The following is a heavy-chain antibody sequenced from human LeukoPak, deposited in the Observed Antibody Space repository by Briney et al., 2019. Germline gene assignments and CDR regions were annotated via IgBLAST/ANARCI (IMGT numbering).Heavy chain of an antibody. CDR2: ISSSSSYI. V-gene: IGHV3-21*01. J-gene: IGHJ4*02. D-gene: IGHD3-10*01. CDR3: ARDYSGSGSYLLVDY. CDR1: GFTFSSYS. Sequence: PGGSLRLSCAASGFTFSSYSMNWVRQAPGKGLEWVSSISSSSSYIYYADSVKGRFTISRDNAKNSLYLQMNSLRAEDTAVYYCARDYSGSGSYLLVDYWGQGTLVTVSS.